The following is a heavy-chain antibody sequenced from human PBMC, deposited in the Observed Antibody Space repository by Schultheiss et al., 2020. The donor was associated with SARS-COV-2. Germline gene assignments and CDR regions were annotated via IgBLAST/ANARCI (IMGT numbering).Heavy chain of an antibody. J-gene: IGHJ4*02. CDR3: ARGQQWLAKDFDY. CDR2: IKLDGSET. CDR1: AFTFSSYG. Sequence: GGSLRLSCAASAFTFSSYGFHWVRQAPAKGLEWVANIKLDGSETYYVDSVKGRFTISRDNSKDTLYLQMNSMRDEDTAVYYCARGQQWLAKDFDYWGQGTLVTVSS. V-gene: IGHV3-7*01. D-gene: IGHD6-19*01.